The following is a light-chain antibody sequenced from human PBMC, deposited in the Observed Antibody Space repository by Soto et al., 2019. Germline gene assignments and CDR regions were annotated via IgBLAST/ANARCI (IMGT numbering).Light chain of an antibody. CDR2: GAS. Sequence: EIVMTQSPATLSVSPGERATLSCRASQSVSSNLAWYQQKPGPAPRLLIYGASTRATGIPARFSGSGSGTEVTLTISSLQYEDFAVYYCQKYNKWPPCTLGQRTKLEIK. CDR3: QKYNKWPPCT. CDR1: QSVSSN. J-gene: IGKJ2*02. V-gene: IGKV3-15*01.